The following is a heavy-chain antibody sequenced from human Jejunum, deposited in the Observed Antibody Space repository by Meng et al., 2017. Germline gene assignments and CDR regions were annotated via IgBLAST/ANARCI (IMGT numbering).Heavy chain of an antibody. CDR1: GASASTTDW. CDR2: ISRSGRA. J-gene: IGHJ4*02. CDR3: ARDPRTNWASRFFDN. D-gene: IGHD1/OR15-1a*01. V-gene: IGHV4-4*02. Sequence: LQESGPGLVQTSETLSLTLTLSGASASTTDWWSWVRQPPRKGLQWIGEISRSGRANYNPSLKGRVTISLDRSMNLFSLKLDSVTAADAAVYYCARDPRTNWASRFFDNWGQGTLVTVSS.